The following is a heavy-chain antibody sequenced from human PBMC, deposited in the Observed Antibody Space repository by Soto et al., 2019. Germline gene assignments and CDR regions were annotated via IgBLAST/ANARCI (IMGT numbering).Heavy chain of an antibody. J-gene: IGHJ4*02. Sequence: GGSLRLSCAASGFTLNREWMHWVRQTPGKGLVWVSYIYSDGSGTSYADSVKGRFTISRDNGKNTLYLQVNSLRVDDTAVYYCARGHSHALYYWGQGTLVTVSS. CDR1: GFTLNREW. CDR3: ARGHSHALYY. CDR2: IYSDGSGT. V-gene: IGHV3-74*01. D-gene: IGHD5-18*01.